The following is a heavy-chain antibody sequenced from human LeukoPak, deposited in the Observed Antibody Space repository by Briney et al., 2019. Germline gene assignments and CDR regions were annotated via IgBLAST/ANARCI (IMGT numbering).Heavy chain of an antibody. Sequence: SETLSLTCTVSGGSISSSSYYWGWIRQPPGKGLEWIGSIYYSGSTYYNPSLKSRVTISVDTSKNQFSLKLSSVTAADTAVYYCVRSGSYYSAVDAFDIWGQGTMVTVSS. CDR2: IYYSGST. V-gene: IGHV4-39*07. CDR3: VRSGSYYSAVDAFDI. D-gene: IGHD1-26*01. CDR1: GGSISSSSYY. J-gene: IGHJ3*02.